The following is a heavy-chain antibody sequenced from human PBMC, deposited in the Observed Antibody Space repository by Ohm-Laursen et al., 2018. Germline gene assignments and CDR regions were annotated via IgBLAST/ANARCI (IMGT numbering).Heavy chain of an antibody. CDR2: ISNSGSFI. Sequence: SLRLSCTASGFSFSDYFMSWIRQAPGKGLEWISFISNSGSFIYYADSVKGRFTVSRDNAKNSLFLQMNSLRAEDTAVYYCARNSSTWGRSVDYWGQGALVTVSS. D-gene: IGHD2-2*01. CDR1: GFSFSDYF. J-gene: IGHJ4*02. V-gene: IGHV3-11*01. CDR3: ARNSSTWGRSVDY.